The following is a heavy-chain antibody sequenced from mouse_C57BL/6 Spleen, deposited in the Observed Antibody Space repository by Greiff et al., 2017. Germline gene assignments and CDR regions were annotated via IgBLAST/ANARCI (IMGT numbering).Heavy chain of an antibody. CDR2: IDPENGDT. D-gene: IGHD1-1*02. J-gene: IGHJ3*01. CDR1: GFNIKDDY. Sequence: VQLQQSGAELVRPGASVKLSCTASGFNIKDDYMHWVKQRPEQGLEWIGWIDPENGDTEYAAKFQGKATITADTSSTTAYLQLSSLSSVYTAVYYWTPLVAYWGQGTLVTVSA. CDR3: TPLVAY. V-gene: IGHV14-4*01.